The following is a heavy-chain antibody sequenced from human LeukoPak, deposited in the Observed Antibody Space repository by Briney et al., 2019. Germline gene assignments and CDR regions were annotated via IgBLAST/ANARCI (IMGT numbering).Heavy chain of an antibody. V-gene: IGHV4-59*08. CDR2: IYYCGST. Sequence: KPSETLSLTCTVSGGSISSYYWSWIRQPPGKGLEWIGYIYYCGSTNYNPSLKSRVTISVDTSKNQFSLKLSSVTAADTAVYYCARRRSSGWYYFDYWGQGTLVTVSS. J-gene: IGHJ4*02. D-gene: IGHD6-19*01. CDR1: GGSISSYY. CDR3: ARRRSSGWYYFDY.